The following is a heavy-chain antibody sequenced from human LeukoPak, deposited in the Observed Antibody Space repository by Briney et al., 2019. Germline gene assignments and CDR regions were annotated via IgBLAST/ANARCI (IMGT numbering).Heavy chain of an antibody. J-gene: IGHJ4*02. Sequence: GGSLRLSCAASGFTFSSYAMSWVRQAPRKGLEWVSAISGSGGSTYYADSVKGRFTISRDNSKNTLYLQMNSLRAEDTAVYYCAKEAAGYDSSGYYYDYWGQGTLVTVSS. D-gene: IGHD3-22*01. CDR1: GFTFSSYA. CDR3: AKEAAGYDSSGYYYDY. V-gene: IGHV3-23*01. CDR2: ISGSGGST.